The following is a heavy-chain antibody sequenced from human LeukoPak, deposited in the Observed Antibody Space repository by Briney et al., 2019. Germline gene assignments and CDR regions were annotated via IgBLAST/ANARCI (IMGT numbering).Heavy chain of an antibody. Sequence: ASVKVSCKASGYTFTSYGISWVRQAPGQGLEWMGWISAYNGNTNYAQKLQGRVTMTTDTSTSTAYMELRSLRSDDTAVYYCARDIAAAGTNGPPDYWGQETLVTVSS. J-gene: IGHJ4*02. CDR3: ARDIAAAGTNGPPDY. CDR2: ISAYNGNT. V-gene: IGHV1-18*01. D-gene: IGHD6-13*01. CDR1: GYTFTSYG.